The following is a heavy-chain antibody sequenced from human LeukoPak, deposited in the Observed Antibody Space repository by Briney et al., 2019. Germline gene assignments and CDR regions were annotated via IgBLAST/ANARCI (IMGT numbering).Heavy chain of an antibody. CDR2: IYHSGST. Sequence: SETLSLTCAVSGGSISSSNWWSWVRQPPGKGLEWIGEIYHSGSTNYNPSLKSRVTISVDRSKNQFSLKLSSVTAADTAVYYCASTGTIMAAGDYWGQGTLVTVSS. CDR1: GGSISSSNW. V-gene: IGHV4-4*02. CDR3: ASTGTIMAAGDY. D-gene: IGHD6-25*01. J-gene: IGHJ4*02.